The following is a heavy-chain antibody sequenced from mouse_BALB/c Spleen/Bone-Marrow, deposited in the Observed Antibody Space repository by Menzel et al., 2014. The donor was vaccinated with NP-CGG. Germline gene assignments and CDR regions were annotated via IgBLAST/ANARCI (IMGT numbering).Heavy chain of an antibody. Sequence: QVQLQQSGAELVRPGTSVKVSCKASGYAFTDYLMDWLKQRPGQGLEWIGVINPGSGSTNYNEKFKDKATLTADKSSSTAYMQLSSLTSDDSAVYFCARYDGYFDYWGQGTILTVSP. CDR2: INPGSGST. D-gene: IGHD2-3*01. CDR1: GYAFTDYL. V-gene: IGHV1-54*01. J-gene: IGHJ2*01. CDR3: ARYDGYFDY.